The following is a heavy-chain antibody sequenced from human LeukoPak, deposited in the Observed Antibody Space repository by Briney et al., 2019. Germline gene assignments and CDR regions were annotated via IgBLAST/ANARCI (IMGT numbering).Heavy chain of an antibody. J-gene: IGHJ5*02. CDR3: ARGEYYGSGSYRWFDP. CDR1: GFTFSSYS. Sequence: GGSLRLSCAASGFTFSSYSMNWVRQAPGKGLEWVSSISSSSYIYYADSVKGRFTISRDNAKNSLYLQMNSLRAKDTAVYYCARGEYYGSGSYRWFDPWGQGTLVTVSS. V-gene: IGHV3-21*01. CDR2: ISSSSYI. D-gene: IGHD3-10*01.